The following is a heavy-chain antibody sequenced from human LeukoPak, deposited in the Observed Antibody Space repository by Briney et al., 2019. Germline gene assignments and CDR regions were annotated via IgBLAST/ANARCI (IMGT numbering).Heavy chain of an antibody. D-gene: IGHD2-2*03. J-gene: IGHJ3*02. CDR2: ISSRSSYI. CDR3: ARDPLDISRWANAFDI. V-gene: IGHV3-21*01. CDR1: GFTFSNYS. Sequence: PGGSLRLSCAASGFTFSNYSMNWVRQAPGKGLEWVSSISSRSSYIYYADSVKGRFSISRDNAKNSLYLQMNSLRAEDTAVYYCARDPLDISRWANAFDIWGQGTMVTVSS.